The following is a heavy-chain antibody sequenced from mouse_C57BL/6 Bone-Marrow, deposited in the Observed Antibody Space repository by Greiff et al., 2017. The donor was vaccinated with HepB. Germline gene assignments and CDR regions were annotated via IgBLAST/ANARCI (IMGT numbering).Heavy chain of an antibody. CDR1: GFTFSDYG. V-gene: IGHV5-17*01. CDR2: ISSGSSTI. CDR3: ARRYGSRYGPLFDY. Sequence: EVKVVESGGGLVKPGGSLKLSCAASGFTFSDYGMHWVRQAPEKGLEWVAYISSGSSTIYYADTVKGRFTISRDNAKNTLFLKMTSLRSEDTAMYYCARRYGSRYGPLFDYWGQGTTLTVSS. J-gene: IGHJ2*01. D-gene: IGHD1-1*01.